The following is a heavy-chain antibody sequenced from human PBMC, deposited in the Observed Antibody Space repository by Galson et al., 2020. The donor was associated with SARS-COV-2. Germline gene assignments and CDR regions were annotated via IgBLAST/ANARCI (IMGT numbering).Heavy chain of an antibody. J-gene: IGHJ4*02. CDR3: TRGDPLDPFDS. D-gene: IGHD3-3*01. CDR2: VNPDGRTT. Sequence: GESLKISCAASGFTFSSYWMHWVRQAPGKGLVWVSRVNPDGRTTNYADSVKGRFTISSDNAKNTLYLQMNSLRGEDTAVYYCTRGDPLDPFDSWGQGSLVTVSS. CDR1: GFTFSSYW. V-gene: IGHV3-74*01.